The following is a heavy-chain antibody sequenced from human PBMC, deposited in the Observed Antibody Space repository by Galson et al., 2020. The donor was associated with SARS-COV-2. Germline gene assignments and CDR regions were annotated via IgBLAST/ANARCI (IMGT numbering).Heavy chain of an antibody. CDR1: GASISSHH. CDR3: ARHWRSSDWYEGWFDP. Sequence: ASETLSLTCTVSGASISSHHWSWIRQPPGKRLEWMGSVYYDGTTNYDPSLRGRVIMSIDTSKNQFSLRLRSVTAADTALYYCARHWRSSDWYEGWFDPWGPGTLVTVSS. J-gene: IGHJ5*02. CDR2: VYYDGTT. V-gene: IGHV4-59*08. D-gene: IGHD6-19*01.